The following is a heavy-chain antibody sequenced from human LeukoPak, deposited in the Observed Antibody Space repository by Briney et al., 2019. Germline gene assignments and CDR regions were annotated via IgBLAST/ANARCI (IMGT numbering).Heavy chain of an antibody. CDR2: ISYDGSNK. CDR3: ARDGPTYYYDSSGFS. D-gene: IGHD3-22*01. J-gene: IGHJ4*02. V-gene: IGHV3-30-3*01. Sequence: GRSLRLSCAASGFTFSSYAMHWVRQAPGKGLEWVAVISYDGSNKYYADSVKGRFTISRDNSKNTLYLRMNSLRAEDTAVYYCARDGPTYYYDSSGFSWSQGTLVTVSS. CDR1: GFTFSSYA.